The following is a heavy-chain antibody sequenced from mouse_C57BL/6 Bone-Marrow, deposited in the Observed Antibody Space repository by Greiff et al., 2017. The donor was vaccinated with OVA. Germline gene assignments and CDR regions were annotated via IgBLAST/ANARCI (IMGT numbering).Heavy chain of an antibody. J-gene: IGHJ4*01. D-gene: IGHD2-4*01. V-gene: IGHV5-12*01. Sequence: EVQGVESGGGLVQPGGSLKLSCAASGFTFSDYYMYWVRQTPEKRLEWVAYISNGGGSTYYPDTVKGRFTISRDNAKKTLYLQMSRLKSEDTAMYYCARPNDYSNYAMDYWGQGTSVTVSS. CDR3: ARPNDYSNYAMDY. CDR2: ISNGGGST. CDR1: GFTFSDYY.